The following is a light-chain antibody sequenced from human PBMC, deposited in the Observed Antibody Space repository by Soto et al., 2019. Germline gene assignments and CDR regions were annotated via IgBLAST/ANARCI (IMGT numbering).Light chain of an antibody. V-gene: IGLV2-23*02. Sequence: QSVRTQPASVSGSPGQSITISCTGTSSDVGSYNLVSWYQQHPGKAPKLMIYEVSKRPSGVSNRFSGPKSGNTASLTISGLQAEAEADYDSASYASNSPSLHVFGTGTKVPDL. CDR1: SSDVGSYNL. CDR2: EVS. CDR3: ASYASNSPSLHV. J-gene: IGLJ1*01.